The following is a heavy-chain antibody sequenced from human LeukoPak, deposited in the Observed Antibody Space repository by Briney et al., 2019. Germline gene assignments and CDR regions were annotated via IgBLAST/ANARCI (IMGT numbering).Heavy chain of an antibody. Sequence: PGGSLRLSCAASGFTFSSYAMSWVRQAPGKGLEWVSAISGSGGSTYYADSVKGRFTISRDNCKNTLYLQMNSLSAEDTAVYYCARTREQWQVLDYWGQGTLVTVSS. CDR2: ISGSGGST. D-gene: IGHD6-19*01. V-gene: IGHV3-23*01. CDR1: GFTFSSYA. CDR3: ARTREQWQVLDY. J-gene: IGHJ4*02.